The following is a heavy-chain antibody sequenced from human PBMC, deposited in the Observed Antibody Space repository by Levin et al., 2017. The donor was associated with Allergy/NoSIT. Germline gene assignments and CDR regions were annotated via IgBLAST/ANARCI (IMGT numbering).Heavy chain of an antibody. CDR2: ISSSSSYI. CDR3: AREARDKDAPPYKVGYYYGMDV. J-gene: IGHJ6*02. V-gene: IGHV3-21*01. Sequence: LSLTCAASGFTFSSYSMNWVRQAPGKGLEWVSSISSSSSYIYYADSVKGRFTISRDNAKNSLYLQMNSLRAEDTAVYYCAREARDKDAPPYKVGYYYGMDVWGQGTTVTVSS. CDR1: GFTFSSYS. D-gene: IGHD3-10*01.